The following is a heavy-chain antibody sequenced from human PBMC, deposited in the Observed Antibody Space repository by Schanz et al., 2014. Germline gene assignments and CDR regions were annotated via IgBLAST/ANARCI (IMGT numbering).Heavy chain of an antibody. CDR2: ISVYTGNT. D-gene: IGHD3-9*01. CDR3: AKAEYDMLTGSYSRLDP. J-gene: IGHJ5*02. Sequence: QIQLVQSGPEVKKPGATVKVSCKASGYIFINSGISWVRQAPGQGLEWMGWISVYTGNTKYGQKVQGRVTMTADTSTNTAYMELRSLRSDDTAVYYCAKAEYDMLTGSYSRLDPWGQGTLVTVSS. V-gene: IGHV1-18*01. CDR1: GYIFINSG.